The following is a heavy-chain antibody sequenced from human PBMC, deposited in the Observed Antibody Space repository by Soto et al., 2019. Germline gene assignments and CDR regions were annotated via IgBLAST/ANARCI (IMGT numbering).Heavy chain of an antibody. CDR3: ARDSGIKTNFDY. CDR2: IYYSGST. CDR1: GGSISSGGYY. D-gene: IGHD5-12*01. J-gene: IGHJ4*02. V-gene: IGHV4-31*03. Sequence: SETLSLTCTVSGGSISSGGYYWSWIRQHPGKGLEWIGYIYYSGSTYYNPSLKSRVTISVDTSKNQFSLKLSSVTAADTAVYYCARDSGIKTNFDYWGQGTLVTVSS.